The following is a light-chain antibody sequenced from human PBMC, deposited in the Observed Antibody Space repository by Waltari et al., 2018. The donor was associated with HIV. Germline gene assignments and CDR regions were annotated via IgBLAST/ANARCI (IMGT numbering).Light chain of an antibody. CDR3: NSRDSSGNHPVV. CDR1: SPRGYY. CDR2: GKN. V-gene: IGLV3-19*01. J-gene: IGLJ2*01. Sequence: SSELTQDPAVSVALGQTVRITRQGDSPRGYYASWYQKKPGQAPVLVIYGKNNRPSGIPGRFSGTSSGDTASLTITGAQAEDEADYYCNSRDSSGNHPVVFGGGTKLTVL.